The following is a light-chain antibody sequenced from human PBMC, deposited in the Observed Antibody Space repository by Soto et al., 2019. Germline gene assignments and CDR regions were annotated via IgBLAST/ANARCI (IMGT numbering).Light chain of an antibody. CDR3: LHDYSYPRT. Sequence: IQMTQSPSTLSASVGDRVTITCRASQTISNWLAWYQVKPGKAPKLLIYTASTLQSGVPSRFSGSGSGADFTLTIRSLQPEDSATYYCLHDYSYPRTFGQGTKVDIK. CDR2: TAS. V-gene: IGKV1-6*01. CDR1: QTISNW. J-gene: IGKJ1*01.